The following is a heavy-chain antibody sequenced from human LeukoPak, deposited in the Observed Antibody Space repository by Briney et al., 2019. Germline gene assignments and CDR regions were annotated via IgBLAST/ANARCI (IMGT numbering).Heavy chain of an antibody. V-gene: IGHV3-23*01. D-gene: IGHD3-22*01. J-gene: IGHJ4*02. CDR2: VSGSASGA. CDR3: AKTPDHRGYFAAFDY. CDR1: GFNFNNYA. Sequence: GGSLRLSCAASGFNFNNYAMSWVRQAPEKGLEWVSTVSGSASGAYYADSVKGRSTISRDNSKNTLYLQMKSLRVEDTAVYYCAKTPDHRGYFAAFDYWGQGILVTVSS.